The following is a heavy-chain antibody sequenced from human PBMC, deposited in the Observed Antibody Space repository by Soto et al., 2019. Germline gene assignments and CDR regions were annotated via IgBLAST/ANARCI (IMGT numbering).Heavy chain of an antibody. D-gene: IGHD2-2*01. J-gene: IGHJ2*01. CDR3: TRNKPSSWYFDL. V-gene: IGHV3-72*01. Sequence: EVQLVESGGGLVQPGGSLRLSCAASGFSFSDHYMDWVRQAPGKGLEWVGLIRNRPNSYTTEYAASVKGRFTISRDDSKNLRYLQMHSLKTEDTAVYYCTRNKPSSWYFDLWGRGTLVTVSS. CDR2: IRNRPNSYTT. CDR1: GFSFSDHY.